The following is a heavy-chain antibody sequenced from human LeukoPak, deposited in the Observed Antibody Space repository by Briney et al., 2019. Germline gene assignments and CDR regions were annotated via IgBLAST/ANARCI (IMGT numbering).Heavy chain of an antibody. CDR1: GINFSDSE. J-gene: IGHJ4*02. Sequence: HPGGSLRLSCAASGINFSDSEMNWVRQAPGKGLEWVSYISSSCTTIYYADSVKGRFTISRDNAKNSLYLQMNSLRAEDTAVYYCARGVPTGYYTSCYDYWGQGTLVTVSS. CDR3: ARGVPTGYYTSCYDY. D-gene: IGHD3/OR15-3a*01. V-gene: IGHV3-48*03. CDR2: ISSSCTTI.